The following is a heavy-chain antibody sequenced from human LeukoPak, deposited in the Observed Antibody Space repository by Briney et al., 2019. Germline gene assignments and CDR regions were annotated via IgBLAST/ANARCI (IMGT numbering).Heavy chain of an antibody. J-gene: IGHJ4*02. D-gene: IGHD2-21*02. CDR1: GFTFSSYA. CDR2: ISGSGGST. Sequence: PGGSLRLSCAASGFTFSSYAMSWVRQAPGKGLEWVSAISGSGGSTYYADSVKGRFTISRDNFKNTLYLQMNSLRAEDTAVYYCAKDGEAYCGGDCRSPFDYWGQGTLVTVSS. CDR3: AKDGEAYCGGDCRSPFDY. V-gene: IGHV3-23*01.